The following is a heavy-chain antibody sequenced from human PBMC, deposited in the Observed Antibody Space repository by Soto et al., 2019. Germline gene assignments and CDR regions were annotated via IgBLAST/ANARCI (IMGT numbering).Heavy chain of an antibody. CDR3: AKDKYGSGPRGAFDI. V-gene: IGHV3-9*01. CDR1: GFTFDDYA. CDR2: ISWNSGSI. Sequence: PRWSLRLSCAASGFTFDDYAMHWVRQAPGKGLEWVSGISWNSGSIGYADSVKGRFTISRDNAKNSLYLQMNSLRAEDTALYYCAKDKYGSGPRGAFDIWGQGTMVTVS. J-gene: IGHJ3*02. D-gene: IGHD3-10*01.